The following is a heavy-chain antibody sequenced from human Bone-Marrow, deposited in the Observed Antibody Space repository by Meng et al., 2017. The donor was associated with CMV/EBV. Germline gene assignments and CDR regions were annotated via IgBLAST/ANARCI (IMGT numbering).Heavy chain of an antibody. J-gene: IGHJ6*02. V-gene: IGHV3-48*04. Sequence: GGSLRPSFVVSGFTFSSYGMHWVRQAPGKGLEWVSYISKNGRTIYYADSVKGRFPISRDNAKNALYLQMNSLRAEDTAVYYCARDFPYCSSSICPGNYGMDVWGQGTTVTVSS. D-gene: IGHD2-2*01. CDR3: ARDFPYCSSSICPGNYGMDV. CDR1: GFTFSSYG. CDR2: ISKNGRTI.